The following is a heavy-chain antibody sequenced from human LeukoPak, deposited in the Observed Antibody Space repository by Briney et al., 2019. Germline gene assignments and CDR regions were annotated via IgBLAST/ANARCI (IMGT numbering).Heavy chain of an antibody. CDR2: ISSSSSTI. Sequence: PGGSLRLSCAASGFTFSSYSMNWVRQAPGKGLEWVSYISSSSSTIYYADSVKGRFTISRDNAKNSLYLQMNSLRAEDTAVYYCARRGQLGSTSSYYFDYWGQGTLVTVSS. J-gene: IGHJ4*02. CDR1: GFTFSSYS. CDR3: ARRGQLGSTSSYYFDY. V-gene: IGHV3-48*04. D-gene: IGHD1-1*01.